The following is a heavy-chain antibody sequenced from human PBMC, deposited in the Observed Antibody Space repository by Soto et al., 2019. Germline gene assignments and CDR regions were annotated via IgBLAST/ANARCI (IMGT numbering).Heavy chain of an antibody. CDR3: ARGDSSGWYFYGMDV. V-gene: IGHV1-2*04. D-gene: IGHD6-19*01. J-gene: IGHJ6*02. Sequence: SVKDSCKASGYTFTGYYMHWGRQAPVQGLEWMGWINPNSGGTNYAQKFQGWVTMTRDTSISTAYMELSRLRSDDTAVYYCARGDSSGWYFYGMDVWGQGTTVTVSS. CDR1: GYTFTGYY. CDR2: INPNSGGT.